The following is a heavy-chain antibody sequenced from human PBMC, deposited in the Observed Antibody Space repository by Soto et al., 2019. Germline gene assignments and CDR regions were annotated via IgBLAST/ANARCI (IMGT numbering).Heavy chain of an antibody. CDR1: GGSISSYY. D-gene: IGHD3-9*01. CDR3: ARVTSRYFDWLYQYYYYYYYMDV. J-gene: IGHJ6*03. V-gene: IGHV4-59*01. CDR2: IYYSGST. Sequence: SETLSLTCTVSGGSISSYYWSWIRQPPGKGLEWIGYIYYSGSTNYNPSLKSRVTVSVDTSKNQFSLKLSSVTAADTAVYYCARVTSRYFDWLYQYYYYYYYMDVWGKGTTVTVSS.